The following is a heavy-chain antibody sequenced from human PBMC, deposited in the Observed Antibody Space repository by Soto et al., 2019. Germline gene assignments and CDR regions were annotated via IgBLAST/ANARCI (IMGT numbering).Heavy chain of an antibody. V-gene: IGHV3-53*01. D-gene: IGHD3-10*01. CDR1: GLTVSNAY. CDR2: IYDNGTT. Sequence: LRLSCAASGLTVSNAYMAWVRQAPGMGLEWVSVIYDNGTTYYADSVKGRFTISRDTSTNTLSLQMDSLRAEDTAVYYCVRPLPSGRNYGLDVWGQGTTVTVSS. J-gene: IGHJ6*02. CDR3: VRPLPSGRNYGLDV.